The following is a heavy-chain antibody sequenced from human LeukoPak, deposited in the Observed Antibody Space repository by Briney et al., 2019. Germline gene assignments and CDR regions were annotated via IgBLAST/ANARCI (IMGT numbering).Heavy chain of an antibody. CDR2: IYYSGST. D-gene: IGHD3-16*01. J-gene: IGHJ4*02. Sequence: SETLSLTCTVSGGSISSSSYYWGWIRQPPGKGLEWIGSIYYSGSTYYNPSLKSRVTISVDTSKNQFSLKLSSVTAADTAVYYCAREGWGYYFDYWGQGTLVTVSS. CDR1: GGSISSSSYY. CDR3: AREGWGYYFDY. V-gene: IGHV4-39*07.